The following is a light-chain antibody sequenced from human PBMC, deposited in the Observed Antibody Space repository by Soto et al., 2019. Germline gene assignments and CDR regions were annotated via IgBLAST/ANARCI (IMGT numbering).Light chain of an antibody. CDR2: DVS. Sequence: EVVLTQSPDTLSLSPGESATLSCRASQSVSRYLAWYQRRPGQALRLLIYDVSKRATGIPARFSGSGSRTDFTLTITSLEPEDFAIYFCHQRSNWPLTFGGGTKLEIK. CDR1: QSVSRY. V-gene: IGKV3-11*01. CDR3: HQRSNWPLT. J-gene: IGKJ4*01.